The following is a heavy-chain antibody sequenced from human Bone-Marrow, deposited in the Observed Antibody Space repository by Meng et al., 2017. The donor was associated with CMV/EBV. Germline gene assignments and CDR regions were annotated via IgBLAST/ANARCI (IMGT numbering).Heavy chain of an antibody. J-gene: IGHJ4*02. CDR1: GFTFSDYY. D-gene: IGHD1-26*01. CDR3: AKGSGARMGAGD. V-gene: IGHV3-11*04. Sequence: GESLKISCAASGFTFSDYYMSWIRQAPGKGLEWVSYISSSGSTIYYADSVKGRFTISRDNSKNTLYLQMNSLRAEDTAVYYCAKGSGARMGAGDWGQGTLVTVSS. CDR2: ISSSGSTI.